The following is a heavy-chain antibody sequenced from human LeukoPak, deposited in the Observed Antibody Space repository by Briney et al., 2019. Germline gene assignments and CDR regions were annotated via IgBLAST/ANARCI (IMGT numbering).Heavy chain of an antibody. D-gene: IGHD6-13*01. CDR3: ARGDYSSSWYSLFDP. V-gene: IGHV4-34*01. J-gene: IGHJ5*02. Sequence: SETLSPTCAVYGGSFSGYYWSWIRQPPGKGLEWIGEINHSGSTNYNPSLKSRVTISVDTSKNQFSLKLSSVTAADTAVYYCARGDYSSSWYSLFDPWGQGTLVTVSS. CDR2: INHSGST. CDR1: GGSFSGYY.